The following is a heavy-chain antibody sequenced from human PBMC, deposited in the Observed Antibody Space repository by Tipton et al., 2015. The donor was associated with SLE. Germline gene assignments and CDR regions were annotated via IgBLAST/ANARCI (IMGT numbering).Heavy chain of an antibody. CDR2: INHSGSA. CDR1: GGSFSGYY. D-gene: IGHD6-13*01. CDR3: AREEGSSWYGAGDY. V-gene: IGHV4-34*01. Sequence: LRLSCAVYGGSFSGYYWSWIRQPPGKGLEWIAEINHSGSANYNPSLNSRVTISVDTSKSQVSLKLSSVTAADTAVYYCAREEGSSWYGAGDYWGQGTLVTVSS. J-gene: IGHJ4*02.